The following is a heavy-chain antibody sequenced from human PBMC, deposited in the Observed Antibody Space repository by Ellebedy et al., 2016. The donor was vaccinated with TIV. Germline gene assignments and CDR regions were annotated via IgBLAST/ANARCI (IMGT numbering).Heavy chain of an antibody. Sequence: GGSLRLSCAASGFSFRSYWMSWVRQAPGKGLEWVANIYQDGSDQYYVDSVKGRFTISRDNANKSRFLQMKSLKVEDTAVYYCARRGSYGDYAVQVNSWFDTWGQGTLVTVSS. D-gene: IGHD4-17*01. CDR3: ARRGSYGDYAVQVNSWFDT. CDR2: IYQDGSDQ. CDR1: GFSFRSYW. V-gene: IGHV3-7*01. J-gene: IGHJ5*02.